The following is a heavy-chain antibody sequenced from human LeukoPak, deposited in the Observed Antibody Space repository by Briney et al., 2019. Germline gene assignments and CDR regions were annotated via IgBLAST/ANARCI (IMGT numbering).Heavy chain of an antibody. J-gene: IGHJ6*03. D-gene: IGHD2-2*02. V-gene: IGHV4-61*02. Sequence: SETLSLTCTVSGGSISSGSYYWSWIRQPAGKGLEWIGRIYTSGSTNYNPSLKSRVTISVDTSKNQFSLKLSSVTAADTAVYYCARVRIPYCSRISCYNYYYYMDVWGKGTTVTISS. CDR3: ARVRIPYCSRISCYNYYYYMDV. CDR1: GGSISSGSYY. CDR2: IYTSGST.